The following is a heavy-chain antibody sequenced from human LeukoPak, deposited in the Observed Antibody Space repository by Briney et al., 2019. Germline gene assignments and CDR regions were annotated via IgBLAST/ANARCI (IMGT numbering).Heavy chain of an antibody. CDR2: IGGSGSYT. CDR3: ARDWYDY. D-gene: IGHD6-13*01. V-gene: IGHV3-23*01. CDR1: GFSFSTYA. Sequence: GGSLRLSCSASGFSFSTYAMIWVRQAPGKGLEWVSVIGGSGSYTYYADSVKGRFTISRDNSKDTLYLQMNSLRAEDTAVYYCARDWYDYWGQGTLVTVSS. J-gene: IGHJ4*02.